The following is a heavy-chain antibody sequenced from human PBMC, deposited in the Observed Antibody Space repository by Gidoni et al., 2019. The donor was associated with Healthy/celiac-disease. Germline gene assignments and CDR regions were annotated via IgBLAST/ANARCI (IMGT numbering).Heavy chain of an antibody. CDR3: TREGPNIVVVTAIEPVANWFDP. CDR2: IRSKADGGTT. Sequence: EVQLVESGGGLVQPGRSLRLSCTASGFTFGDYAMSWVRQAPGKGLEWVGFIRSKADGGTTEYAASVKGRFTISRDDSKSIAYLQMNSLKTEDTAVYYCTREGPNIVVVTAIEPVANWFDPWGQGTLVTVSS. J-gene: IGHJ5*02. V-gene: IGHV3-49*04. CDR1: GFTFGDYA. D-gene: IGHD2-21*02.